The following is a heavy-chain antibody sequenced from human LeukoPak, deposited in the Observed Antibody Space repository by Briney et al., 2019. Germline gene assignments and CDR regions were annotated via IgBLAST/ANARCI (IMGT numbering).Heavy chain of an antibody. CDR1: GFTFSGYS. Sequence: GGSLRLSCGASGFTFSGYSMNWVRQAPGKGLEWVSSISTSSIYIYYADSVKGRFTISRDNAKNSLYLQMNSLRAEDTAVYYCARESTSCYVDWGQGTLVTVSS. CDR2: ISTSSIYI. D-gene: IGHD2-2*01. CDR3: ARESTSCYVD. J-gene: IGHJ4*02. V-gene: IGHV3-21*01.